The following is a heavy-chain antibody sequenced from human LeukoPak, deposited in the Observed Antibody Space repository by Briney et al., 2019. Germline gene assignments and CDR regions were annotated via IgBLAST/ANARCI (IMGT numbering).Heavy chain of an antibody. V-gene: IGHV3-21*01. D-gene: IGHD2-15*01. CDR2: ITSNSSYI. J-gene: IGHJ4*02. CDR1: GFTFSSYS. CDR3: ARERGKQYCSGGSCYAGYFDY. Sequence: PGGSLRLSCAASGFTFSSYSMHWVRQAPGKGLEWVSSITSNSSYIYYADSVKGRFTISRDNSKNTLYLQMNSLRAEDTAVYYCARERGKQYCSGGSCYAGYFDYWGQGTLVTVSS.